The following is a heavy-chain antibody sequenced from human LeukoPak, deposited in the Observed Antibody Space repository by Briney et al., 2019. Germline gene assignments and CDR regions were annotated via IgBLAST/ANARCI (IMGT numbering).Heavy chain of an antibody. Sequence: GGSLRLSCAASGFTFSSYAMSWVRQAPGKGLEWVANIKQDGSEKYYVDSVKGRFTISRDNAKNSLYLQMNSLRAEDTAVYYCARGWYDYGDYWGQGTLVTVSS. V-gene: IGHV3-7*01. D-gene: IGHD1-14*01. CDR2: IKQDGSEK. J-gene: IGHJ4*02. CDR1: GFTFSSYA. CDR3: ARGWYDYGDY.